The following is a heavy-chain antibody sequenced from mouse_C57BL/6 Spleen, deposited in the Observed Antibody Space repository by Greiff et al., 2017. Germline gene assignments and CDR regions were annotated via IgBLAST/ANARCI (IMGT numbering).Heavy chain of an antibody. CDR3: ARPLLRGRALWYFDV. J-gene: IGHJ1*03. Sequence: QVQLQQPGAELVMPGASVKLSCKASGYTFTSYWMHWVKQRPGQGLEWIGEIDPSDSYTNYNQKFKGKSTLTVDKSSSTAYMQLSSLTSEDSAVYSCARPLLRGRALWYFDVWGTGTTVTVSS. D-gene: IGHD1-1*01. CDR2: IDPSDSYT. CDR1: GYTFTSYW. V-gene: IGHV1-69*01.